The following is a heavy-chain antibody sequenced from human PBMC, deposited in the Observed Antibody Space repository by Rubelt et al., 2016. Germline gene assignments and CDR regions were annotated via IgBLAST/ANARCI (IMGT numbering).Heavy chain of an antibody. Sequence: VQLQESGPGLVKPSETLSLTCTVSGGSISSYYWSWIRQPPGKGLEWIGYIYYSGSTEYNPSLKSRVTISVDTSKNEFSLRRSSVTAADTAVYYCARDQVGATNFDYWGQGTLVTVSS. CDR1: GGSISSYY. V-gene: IGHV4-4*08. CDR2: IYYSGST. J-gene: IGHJ4*02. CDR3: ARDQVGATNFDY. D-gene: IGHD1-26*01.